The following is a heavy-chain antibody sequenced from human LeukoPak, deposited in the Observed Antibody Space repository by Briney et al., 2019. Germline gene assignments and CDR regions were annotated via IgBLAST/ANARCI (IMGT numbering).Heavy chain of an antibody. CDR3: ARAFLPDIVVVVAARRSDAFDV. CDR1: GGSFSGYY. J-gene: IGHJ3*01. Sequence: PSETLSLSCAVYGGSFSGYYWSWIRQPPGKGLEWIGEINHSGSTNYNPSLKSRVTISVDTSKNQFSLKLSSVTAADTAVYYCARAFLPDIVVVVAARRSDAFDVWGQGTMVTVSS. V-gene: IGHV4-34*01. CDR2: INHSGST. D-gene: IGHD2-15*01.